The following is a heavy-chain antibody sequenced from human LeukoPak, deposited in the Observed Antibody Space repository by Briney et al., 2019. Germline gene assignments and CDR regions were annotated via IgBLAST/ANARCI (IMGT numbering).Heavy chain of an antibody. CDR3: ARRYSYGKIDY. Sequence: GESLKISCKGSGYTFTSYWIGWVRQMPGTGLEWMGIVYPGDSDTRYSPSFQGQVTISADKSISTAYLQWSSLKASDTAMYYCARRYSYGKIDYWGQGTLVTVSS. CDR1: GYTFTSYW. CDR2: VYPGDSDT. V-gene: IGHV5-51*01. D-gene: IGHD5-18*01. J-gene: IGHJ4*02.